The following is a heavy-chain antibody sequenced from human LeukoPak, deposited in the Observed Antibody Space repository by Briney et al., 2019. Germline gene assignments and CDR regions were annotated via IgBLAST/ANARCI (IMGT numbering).Heavy chain of an antibody. CDR3: ARDTALTITPVGPDY. V-gene: IGHV1-18*01. D-gene: IGHD3/OR15-3a*01. CDR2: ISAYNGDT. Sequence: GASVKVSCRASGYIFASYGISLVRQAPGQGLEWLGWISAYNGDTKYAQHLQGRVTLTTDTSTGTAYMELRSLTADDTALYYCARDTALTITPVGPDYWGRGTLITVSS. CDR1: GYIFASYG. J-gene: IGHJ4*02.